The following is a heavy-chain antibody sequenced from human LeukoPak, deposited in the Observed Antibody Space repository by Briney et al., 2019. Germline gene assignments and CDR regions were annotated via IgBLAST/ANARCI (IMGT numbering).Heavy chain of an antibody. Sequence: SETLSLTCAVYGGSFSGYYWSWIRQPPGKGLEWIGSIYYSGSTYYNPSLKSRVTISVDTSKNQFSLKLSSVTAADTAVYYCARDLAYCGGDCYSHNYFDYWGQGTLVTVSS. CDR1: GGSFSGYY. V-gene: IGHV4-34*01. J-gene: IGHJ4*02. CDR2: IYYSGST. D-gene: IGHD2-21*02. CDR3: ARDLAYCGGDCYSHNYFDY.